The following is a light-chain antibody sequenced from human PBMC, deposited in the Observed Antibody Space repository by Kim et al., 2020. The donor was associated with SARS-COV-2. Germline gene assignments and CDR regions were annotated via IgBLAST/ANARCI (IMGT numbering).Light chain of an antibody. J-gene: IGKJ2*01. Sequence: TPGERATLPCRARQSVSSNYLARYQKRTAHAPGFPIFGASGRPTGIPDRFSGGGGGTAFTLTISRLEPEDFIVYYCKEYGSSPYTFGKGTKL. CDR2: GAS. CDR1: QSVSSNY. V-gene: IGKV3-20*01. CDR3: KEYGSSPYT.